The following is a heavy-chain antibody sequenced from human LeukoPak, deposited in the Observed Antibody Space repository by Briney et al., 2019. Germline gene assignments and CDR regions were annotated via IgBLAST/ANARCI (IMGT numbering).Heavy chain of an antibody. D-gene: IGHD2-15*01. CDR3: ARGDLGYCSGGSCYSVPLLRD. V-gene: IGHV4-4*02. CDR1: GGSISSSNW. Sequence: SGTLSLTCAVSGGSISSSNWWSWVRQPPGKGLEWIGEIYHSGSTNYNPSLESRVTISVDKSKNQFSLKLSSVTAADTAVYYCARGDLGYCSGGSCYSVPLLRDWGQGTLVTVSS. CDR2: IYHSGST. J-gene: IGHJ4*02.